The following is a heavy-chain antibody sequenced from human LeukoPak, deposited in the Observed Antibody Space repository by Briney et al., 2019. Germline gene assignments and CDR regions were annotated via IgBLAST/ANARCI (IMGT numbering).Heavy chain of an antibody. CDR2: ISYDGSNK. CDR1: GFTFSSYG. CDR3: ARVDGYKGIDY. V-gene: IGHV3-30*03. D-gene: IGHD5-24*01. Sequence: GGSLRLSCAASGFTFSSYGMHWVRQAPGKGLEWVAVISYDGSNKYYADSVKGRFTISRDNSKNTLYLQMNSLRAEDTAVYYCARVDGYKGIDYWGQGTLVTVSS. J-gene: IGHJ4*02.